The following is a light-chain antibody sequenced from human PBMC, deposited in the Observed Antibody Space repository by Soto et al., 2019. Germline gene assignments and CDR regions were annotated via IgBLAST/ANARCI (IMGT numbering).Light chain of an antibody. CDR1: QSISSW. CDR2: DAS. J-gene: IGKJ2*01. Sequence: DIQMTQSPSTLSASVGDRVTITCRASQSISSWLAWYQQKPGKAPKLLIYDASSLESGVPSRFSGSGSGTEFTLTISSPQPDDFATYYCQQYNSYSSVAFGQGTKLEIK. CDR3: QQYNSYSSVA. V-gene: IGKV1-5*01.